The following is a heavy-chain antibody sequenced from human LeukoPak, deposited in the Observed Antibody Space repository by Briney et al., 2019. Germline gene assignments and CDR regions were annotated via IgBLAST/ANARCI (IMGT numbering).Heavy chain of an antibody. V-gene: IGHV1-2*02. J-gene: IGHJ3*02. CDR1: GYTFTGYY. Sequence: ASVKVSCKASGYTFTGYYMHWVRQAPGQGLEWMGWINPNGGGTNYAQKFQGRVTMTRDTSISTAYMELSRLRSDDTAVYYCAREGVLWFGESKTDAFDIWGQGTMVTVSS. CDR3: AREGVLWFGESKTDAFDI. D-gene: IGHD3-10*01. CDR2: INPNGGGT.